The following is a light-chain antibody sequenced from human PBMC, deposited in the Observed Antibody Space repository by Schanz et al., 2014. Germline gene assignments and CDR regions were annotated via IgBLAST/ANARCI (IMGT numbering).Light chain of an antibody. J-gene: IGLJ3*02. CDR3: SSYTSSSTLV. V-gene: IGLV2-14*02. CDR2: EGN. Sequence: QSVLTQPASVSGSPGQSITISCTGPSSDVGSYNLVSWYQQHPGKAPKLMIYEGNKRPSGVSNRFSGSKSGNTASLTISGLQAEDEADYYCSSYTSSSTLVFGGGTKLTVL. CDR1: SSDVGSYNL.